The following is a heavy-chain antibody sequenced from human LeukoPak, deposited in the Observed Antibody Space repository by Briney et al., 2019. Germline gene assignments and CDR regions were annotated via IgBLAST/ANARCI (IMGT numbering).Heavy chain of an antibody. CDR1: GFTFSSYE. V-gene: IGHV3-48*03. Sequence: GGSLRLSCGASGFTFSSYEMNWVRQAPGKGLEWVSYISSSGGTIYYADSVKGRFTISRDNAKNSLYLQMNSLRAEDTAVYYCARFGFGELDFDYWGQGTLITVSS. J-gene: IGHJ4*02. CDR3: ARFGFGELDFDY. D-gene: IGHD3-10*01. CDR2: ISSSGGTI.